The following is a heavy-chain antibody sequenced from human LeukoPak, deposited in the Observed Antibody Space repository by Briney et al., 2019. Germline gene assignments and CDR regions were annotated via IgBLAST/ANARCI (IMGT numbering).Heavy chain of an antibody. CDR2: RYTRGST. CDR3: ARGVGGYCSGGSCYSEPNWFDP. CDR1: GGSISSGSYY. V-gene: IGHV4-61*02. Sequence: SQTLSLTCTVSGGSISSGSYYWSWIRQPAGKGLERIGRRYTRGSTNYNPSLKSRATTSVDTSKNHFSLKLSSVTAADTAVYYCARGVGGYCSGGSCYSEPNWFDPWGQGTLVTVSS. D-gene: IGHD2-15*01. J-gene: IGHJ5*02.